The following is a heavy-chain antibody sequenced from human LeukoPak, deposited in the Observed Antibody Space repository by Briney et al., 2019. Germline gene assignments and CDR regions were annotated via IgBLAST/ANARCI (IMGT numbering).Heavy chain of an antibody. CDR1: GFTFTTYA. Sequence: PGGSLRLSCAASGFTFTTYAMGWVRQSPGKGLEWVSSISGGGSSTYYADFVKGRFTISSANSKNSLYLQMTGLRAEDTAVYYCAQVYDFLTSDFDHWGQGTLVTVSS. CDR3: AQVYDFLTSDFDH. D-gene: IGHD3/OR15-3a*01. V-gene: IGHV3-23*01. CDR2: ISGGGSST. J-gene: IGHJ4*02.